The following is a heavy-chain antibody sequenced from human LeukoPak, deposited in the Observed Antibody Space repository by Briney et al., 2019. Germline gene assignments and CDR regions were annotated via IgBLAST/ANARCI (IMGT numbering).Heavy chain of an antibody. CDR1: GFTFSSYS. Sequence: PGESLRLSCAASGFTFSSYSMNWVRQAPGKGLEWVSSISSSSSYIYYADSVKGRFTISRDNAKNSLYLQMNSLRAEDTAVYYCARDRDTAAPFDYWGQGTLVSVSS. CDR3: ARDRDTAAPFDY. J-gene: IGHJ4*02. CDR2: ISSSSSYI. D-gene: IGHD5-18*01. V-gene: IGHV3-21*01.